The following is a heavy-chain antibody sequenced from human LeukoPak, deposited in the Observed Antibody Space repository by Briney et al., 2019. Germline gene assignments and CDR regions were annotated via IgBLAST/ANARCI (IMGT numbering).Heavy chain of an antibody. CDR1: GGSISSRSDY. D-gene: IGHD3-10*01. V-gene: IGHV4-39*07. CDR2: IYHSGST. Sequence: SETLSLTCTVSGGSISSRSDYWGWIRQPPGKGLEWIGSIYHSGSTYYNPSLKSRVSISLDTSKNQFSLRLSSVTAADTAVYYCARGLRGSGSYFYYYYYYMDVWGKGTTVTVSS. J-gene: IGHJ6*03. CDR3: ARGLRGSGSYFYYYYYYMDV.